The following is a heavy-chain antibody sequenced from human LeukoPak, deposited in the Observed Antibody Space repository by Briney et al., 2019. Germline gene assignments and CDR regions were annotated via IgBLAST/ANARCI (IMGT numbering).Heavy chain of an antibody. J-gene: IGHJ6*02. CDR2: ISSGSEYR. CDR3: ARARAETYYYGMDV. Sequence: PGGSLRLSCVASGFTFSSYAMNWVRQAPGKGLEWVSCISSGSEYRFYADSVKGRFTISRDNAKNSLYLQMNSLRAEDTAVYYCARARAETYYYGMDVWGQGTTVTVSS. V-gene: IGHV3-21*01. CDR1: GFTFSSYA.